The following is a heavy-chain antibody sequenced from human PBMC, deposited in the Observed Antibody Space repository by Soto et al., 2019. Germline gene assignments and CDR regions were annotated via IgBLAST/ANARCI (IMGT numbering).Heavy chain of an antibody. CDR3: ARGTLRFLEVFLIHKTFPYYFDY. CDR1: GGSFSGYY. CDR2: INHSGST. D-gene: IGHD3-3*01. V-gene: IGHV4-34*01. J-gene: IGHJ4*02. Sequence: SETLSLTCAVYGGSFSGYYWSWIRQPPGKGLEWIGEINHSGSTNYNPSLKSRVTISVDTSKNQFSLKLSSVTAADTAVYYCARGTLRFLEVFLIHKTFPYYFDYWGQGTLVTVSS.